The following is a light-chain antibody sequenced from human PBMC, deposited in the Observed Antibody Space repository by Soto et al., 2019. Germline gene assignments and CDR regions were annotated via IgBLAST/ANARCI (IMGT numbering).Light chain of an antibody. V-gene: IGKV3-20*01. J-gene: IGKJ2*01. CDR2: GAS. Sequence: DIVLTQSPGTLSLSPGERATLSCRASQTIISNYLAWYQQKPGQAPRVLIHGASSRATGIPDRFSGSGSGTDFALTISRLEPEDFAVYFCQQYGDTPPNAFGQGTRVEIK. CDR3: QQYGDTPPNA. CDR1: QTIISNY.